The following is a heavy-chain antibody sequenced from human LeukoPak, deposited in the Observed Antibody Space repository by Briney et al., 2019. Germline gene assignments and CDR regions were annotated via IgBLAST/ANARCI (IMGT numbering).Heavy chain of an antibody. CDR2: ISSSSNTI. J-gene: IGHJ4*02. CDR3: AKDGSGRYSYDY. V-gene: IGHV3-48*02. CDR1: GFXFSSYS. Sequence: PGGSLRLSCAASGFXFSSYSMNWVRQAPGKGLEWGSYISSSSNTIYYADSVKGRFTISRDNAKNSLYLQMNSLRDGDTAVYYCAKDGSGRYSYDYWGQGTLVTVSS. D-gene: IGHD5-18*01.